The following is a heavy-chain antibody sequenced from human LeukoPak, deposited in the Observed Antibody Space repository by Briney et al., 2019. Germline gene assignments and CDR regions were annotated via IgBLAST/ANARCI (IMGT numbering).Heavy chain of an antibody. CDR2: MKGDGSEK. J-gene: IGHJ4*02. Sequence: GGSLRLSCAASGFTFSNYWMSWVRQAPGKGLEWVANMKGDGSEKHYVDSMKGRFTISRDNAKNSLYLQMNSLRAEDTAVYYCASLIVVVPAALDYWGQGTLVTVSS. CDR1: GFTFSNYW. CDR3: ASLIVVVPAALDY. D-gene: IGHD2-2*01. V-gene: IGHV3-7*01.